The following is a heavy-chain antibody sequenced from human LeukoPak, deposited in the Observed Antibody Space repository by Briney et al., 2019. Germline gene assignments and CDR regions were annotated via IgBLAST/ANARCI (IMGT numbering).Heavy chain of an antibody. V-gene: IGHV3-23*01. J-gene: IGHJ4*02. CDR3: AKAGYYDSRGYYYDHHFDY. D-gene: IGHD3-22*01. CDR2: ISASGGSA. Sequence: GGSLRLSCAASGFTFINYAMYWVGQAPGKGLEWVSLISASGGSAYYADSVKGRFTSSRDNSKSTLYLQMNSLRAEDTAVYYCAKAGYYDSRGYYYDHHFDYWGQGTPVTVSS. CDR1: GFTFINYA.